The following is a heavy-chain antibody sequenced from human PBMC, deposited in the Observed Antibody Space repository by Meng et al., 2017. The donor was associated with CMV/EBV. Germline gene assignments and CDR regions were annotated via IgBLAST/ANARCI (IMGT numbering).Heavy chain of an antibody. CDR2: IKQDGSEK. CDR1: GFTFSSYG. J-gene: IGHJ4*02. Sequence: GGSLRLSCAASGFTFSSYGMHWVRQAPGKGLEWVANIKQDGSEKYYVDSVKGRFTISRDNAKNSLYLQMNSLRAEDTAVYYCARTELELYFDYWGQGTLVTVSS. V-gene: IGHV3-7*01. CDR3: ARTELELYFDY. D-gene: IGHD1-7*01.